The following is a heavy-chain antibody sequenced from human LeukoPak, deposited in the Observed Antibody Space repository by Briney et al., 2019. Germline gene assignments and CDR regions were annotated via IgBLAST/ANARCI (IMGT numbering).Heavy chain of an antibody. Sequence: PSETLSLTCAVSGYSISSGYYWGWIRQPPGKGLEGIGSIYHSGSTYYNPSLKSRVTISVDTSKNQFSLKLSSVTAADTAVYYCARPGQPSVTTSYAFDIWGQGTMVTVSS. CDR2: IYHSGST. CDR3: ARPGQPSVTTSYAFDI. J-gene: IGHJ3*02. CDR1: GYSISSGYY. V-gene: IGHV4-38-2*01. D-gene: IGHD4-17*01.